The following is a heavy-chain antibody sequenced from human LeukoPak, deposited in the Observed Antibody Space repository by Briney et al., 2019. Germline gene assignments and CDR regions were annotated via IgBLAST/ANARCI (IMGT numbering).Heavy chain of an antibody. Sequence: GGSLRLSCAASGFTFSSYGMHWVRQAPGKGLEWVAVIWYDGSNKYYADSVKGRFTISRDNSKNTLYLQMNSLRAEDTAVYYCARGMHSSSWSSVGNWFDPWGQGTLVTVSS. CDR3: ARGMHSSSWSSVGNWFDP. J-gene: IGHJ5*02. D-gene: IGHD6-13*01. CDR2: IWYDGSNK. CDR1: GFTFSSYG. V-gene: IGHV3-33*01.